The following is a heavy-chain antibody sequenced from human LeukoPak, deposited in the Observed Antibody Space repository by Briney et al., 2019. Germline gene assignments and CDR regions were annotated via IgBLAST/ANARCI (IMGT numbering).Heavy chain of an antibody. D-gene: IGHD3-10*01. CDR1: GGSISSGGYY. CDR3: ARGYTYYYGSGIPYYGMDV. V-gene: IGHV4-31*03. J-gene: IGHJ6*04. Sequence: KTSQTLSLTCTVSGGSISSGGYYWSWIRQHPGRGLEWIGYIYYSGSTYYNPSLKSRFTISVDTSKNQFSLRLSSVTAADTAVYYCARGYTYYYGSGIPYYGMDVWGKGTTVTVSS. CDR2: IYYSGST.